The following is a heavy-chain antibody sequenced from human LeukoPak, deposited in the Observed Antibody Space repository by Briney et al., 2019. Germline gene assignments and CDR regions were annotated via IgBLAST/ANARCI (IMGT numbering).Heavy chain of an antibody. J-gene: IGHJ4*02. D-gene: IGHD3-16*02. CDR3: ARGPVYSPLAVWGSYRYGFFDY. V-gene: IGHV4-59*01. CDR1: GGSISSYY. CDR2: IYYSGST. Sequence: SETLSLTCTVAGGSISSYYWSWIRQPPGKGLEWIGYIYYSGSTNYNPSLKSRVTISVDTSKNQFPLKLSSVTAADTAVYYCARGPVYSPLAVWGSYRYGFFDYWGQGTLVTVSS.